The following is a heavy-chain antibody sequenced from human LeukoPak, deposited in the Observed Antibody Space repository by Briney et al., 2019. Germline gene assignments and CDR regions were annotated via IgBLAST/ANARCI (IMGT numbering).Heavy chain of an antibody. J-gene: IGHJ4*02. Sequence: GGSLRLSCAASGFTFDDYAMHWVRQAPGKGLEWVSLISWDGGSTCYADSVKGRFTISRDNSKNSLYLQMNSLRAEDTALYYCAKDMGEAARPHNHFDYWGQGTLVTVSS. V-gene: IGHV3-43D*03. D-gene: IGHD6-6*01. CDR2: ISWDGGST. CDR3: AKDMGEAARPHNHFDY. CDR1: GFTFDDYA.